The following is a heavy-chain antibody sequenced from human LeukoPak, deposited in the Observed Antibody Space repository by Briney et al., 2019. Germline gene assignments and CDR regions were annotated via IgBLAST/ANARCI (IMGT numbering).Heavy chain of an antibody. CDR3: AGDYASGSYRFDY. CDR2: IYYSGST. CDR1: GVSLSSYS. V-gene: IGHV4-59*12. Sequence: SETLSLTCTVSGVSLSSYSWSWVRQSPGRGLEWIGYIYYSGSTIYNPSLKIRVTISINTSKSQFPMKLNAVTAADTAVYYCAGDYASGSYRFDYWGQGTLVTVSS. J-gene: IGHJ4*02. D-gene: IGHD3-10*01.